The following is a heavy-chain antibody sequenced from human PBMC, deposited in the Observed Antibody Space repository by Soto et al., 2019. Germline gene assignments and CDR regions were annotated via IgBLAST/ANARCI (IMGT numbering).Heavy chain of an antibody. CDR2: IIPIFGTA. J-gene: IGHJ6*02. V-gene: IGHV1-69*13. CDR3: AEHSQRGPHRYSYYDMDV. Sequence: SVKVSCKASGGTFSSYAISWVRQAPGQGLEWMGGIIPIFGTANYAQKFQGRVTITADESTSTAYMELSSLRSEDTAVYYCAEHSQRGPHRYSYYDMDVWGQGTTVTV. CDR1: GGTFSSYA.